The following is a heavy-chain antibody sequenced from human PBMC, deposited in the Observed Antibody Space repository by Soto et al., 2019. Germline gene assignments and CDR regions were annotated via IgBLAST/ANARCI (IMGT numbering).Heavy chain of an antibody. CDR2: ISTYNGNT. J-gene: IGHJ4*02. CDR3: ARVSGIPDY. D-gene: IGHD5-18*01. Sequence: ASVKVSCKASGYTFTSYAISWVRQAPGQGLEWMGWISTYNGNTNYAQKLQDRVTMTTDTSTSTVYMELRSLRSDDTAVYYCARVSGIPDYWGQGTLVTAPQ. V-gene: IGHV1-18*04. CDR1: GYTFTSYA.